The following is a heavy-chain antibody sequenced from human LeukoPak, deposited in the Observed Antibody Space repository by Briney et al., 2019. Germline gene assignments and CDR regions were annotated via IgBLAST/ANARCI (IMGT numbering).Heavy chain of an antibody. D-gene: IGHD6-6*01. V-gene: IGHV4-39*07. CDR2: IYYSGST. Sequence: SETLSLTCTVSGGSISSSSYYWGWIRQPPGKGLEWIGSIYYSGSTYYNPSLKSRVTISVDTSKNQFSLKLSSVTAADTAVYYCARDGIAARYYYYYYMDVWGKGTTVTVSS. CDR1: GGSISSSSYY. J-gene: IGHJ6*03. CDR3: ARDGIAARYYYYYYMDV.